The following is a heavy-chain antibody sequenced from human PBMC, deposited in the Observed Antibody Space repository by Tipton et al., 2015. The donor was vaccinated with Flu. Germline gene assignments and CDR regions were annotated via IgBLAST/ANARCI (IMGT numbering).Heavy chain of an antibody. Sequence: GLVKPSETLSLTCAVSDYSISSGFYWGWIRQPPGKGLDWIGSVYHSGSTYYNPSLKSRVTISVDTSKNQFSLKLSSVTAADLAVYYCAGHTGVSVRGVVSYSGQGTLV. CDR1: DYSISSGFY. CDR2: VYHSGST. CDR3: AGHTGVSVRGVVSY. V-gene: IGHV4-38-2*01. D-gene: IGHD3-10*02. J-gene: IGHJ4*02.